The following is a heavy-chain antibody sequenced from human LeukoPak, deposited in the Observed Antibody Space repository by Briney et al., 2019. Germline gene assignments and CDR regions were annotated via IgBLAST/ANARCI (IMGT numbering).Heavy chain of an antibody. Sequence: PSGTLSLTCAVSGGSISSSNWWSWVRQPPVKGLEWIGEIYHSGSTNYNPSLKSRVTISVDKSKNQFSLKLSSVTAADTAVYYCARELLDSSGYYYYYYGMDVWGQGTTVTVSS. CDR3: ARELLDSSGYYYYYYGMDV. D-gene: IGHD3-22*01. J-gene: IGHJ6*02. CDR1: GGSISSSNW. CDR2: IYHSGST. V-gene: IGHV4-4*02.